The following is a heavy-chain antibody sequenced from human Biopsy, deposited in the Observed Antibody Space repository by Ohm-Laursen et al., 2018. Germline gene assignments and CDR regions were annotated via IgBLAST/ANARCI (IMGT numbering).Heavy chain of an antibody. CDR2: IYYRGNT. Sequence: SETLSLTCTVSGGSFTGHYWTWIRQAPGKGLEWIGNIYYRGNTNYSPSLKRRATISLDSSKNQFSLNLNSVTAIDTAVYYCARRLPLRGFAFDVWGQGTVVTVS. CDR1: GGSFTGHY. J-gene: IGHJ3*01. CDR3: ARRLPLRGFAFDV. V-gene: IGHV4-59*08. D-gene: IGHD3-10*01.